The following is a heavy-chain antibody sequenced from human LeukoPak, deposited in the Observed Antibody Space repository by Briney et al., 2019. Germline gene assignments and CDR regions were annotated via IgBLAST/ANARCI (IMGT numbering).Heavy chain of an antibody. V-gene: IGHV3-74*01. Sequence: QPGGSLRPSCAASGFTFSNYWMHWVRQGPEKGLALVARISTDGSTTSYADSVKGRFTISRDNAKNTVYLQMNSLRAEDTAVYYCAKDNSPGWFGPWGQGTLVTVSS. J-gene: IGHJ5*02. CDR3: AKDNSPGWFGP. CDR2: ISTDGSTT. CDR1: GFTFSNYW. D-gene: IGHD4-11*01.